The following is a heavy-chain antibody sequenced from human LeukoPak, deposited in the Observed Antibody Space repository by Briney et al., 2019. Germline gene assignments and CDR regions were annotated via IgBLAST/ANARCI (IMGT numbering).Heavy chain of an antibody. CDR1: EFTFTSYA. CDR2: ISYDGSNR. D-gene: IGHD3-16*01. J-gene: IGHJ4*02. CDR3: ARDLGPTYCILDY. V-gene: IGHV3-30-3*01. Sequence: GGSLRLSCAASEFTFTSYAFHWVRQAPGKGLEWIALISYDGSNRFYADSVKGRFTISRDNSKNTLYLQMNSLRAEDTAVYYCARDLGPTYCILDYWGQGTLVTVSS.